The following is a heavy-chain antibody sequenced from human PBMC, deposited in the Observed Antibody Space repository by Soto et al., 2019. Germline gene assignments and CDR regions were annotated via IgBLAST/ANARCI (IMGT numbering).Heavy chain of an antibody. CDR3: ARGPWLVRAGNYVDY. J-gene: IGHJ4*02. V-gene: IGHV3-48*01. D-gene: IGHD6-19*01. Sequence: EVQLVESGGGLVQPGGSLRLSCAASGFTFSSYSMNWVRQAPGKGLEWVSYISSTSSTISYADSVKGRFTISRDNAKNSLYLQMNSLRAEDTAVYYGARGPWLVRAGNYVDYWGQGTLVTVSS. CDR2: ISSTSSTI. CDR1: GFTFSSYS.